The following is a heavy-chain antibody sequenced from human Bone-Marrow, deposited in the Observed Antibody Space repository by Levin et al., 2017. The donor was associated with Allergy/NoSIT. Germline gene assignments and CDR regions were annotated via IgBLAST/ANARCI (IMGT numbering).Heavy chain of an antibody. CDR1: GFTFDDYA. CDR2: ISWNSGSI. Sequence: GGSLRLSCAASGFTFDDYAMHWVRQAPGKGLEWVSGISWNSGSIGYADSVKGRFTISRDNAKNSLYLQMNSLRAEDTALYYCAKVKRAGTVTTSGDYYGMDVWGQGTTVTVSS. CDR3: AKVKRAGTVTTSGDYYGMDV. V-gene: IGHV3-9*01. J-gene: IGHJ6*02. D-gene: IGHD4-17*01.